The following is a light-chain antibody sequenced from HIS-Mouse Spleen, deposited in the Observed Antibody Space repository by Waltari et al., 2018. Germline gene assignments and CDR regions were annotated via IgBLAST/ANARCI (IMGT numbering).Light chain of an antibody. J-gene: IGKJ5*01. Sequence: EIVLTQSPATQSLSPGERATLSCRASQSVSSYLAWYQQKPGQAPRLLIYDASNRATGIPARFSGSGSGTDFTLTISSLEPEDFAVYYCQQRSNWAITFGQGTRLEIK. CDR2: DAS. CDR3: QQRSNWAIT. V-gene: IGKV3-11*01. CDR1: QSVSSY.